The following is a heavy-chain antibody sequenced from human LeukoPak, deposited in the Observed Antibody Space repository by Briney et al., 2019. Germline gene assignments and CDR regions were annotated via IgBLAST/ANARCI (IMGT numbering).Heavy chain of an antibody. CDR2: INHSGST. CDR1: SGSISTSNYY. V-gene: IGHV4-39*07. CDR3: ARRSGRYYYDSSGYPN. J-gene: IGHJ4*02. Sequence: SETLSLTCTVSSGSISTSNYYWSWIRQPPGKGLEWIGEINHSGSTNYNPSLKSRVTISVDTSKNQFSLKLSSVTAADTAVYYCARRSGRYYYDSSGYPNWGQGTLVTVSS. D-gene: IGHD3-22*01.